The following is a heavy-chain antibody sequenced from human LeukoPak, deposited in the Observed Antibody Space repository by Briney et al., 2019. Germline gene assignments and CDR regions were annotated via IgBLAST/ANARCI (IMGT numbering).Heavy chain of an antibody. D-gene: IGHD3-3*01. J-gene: IGHJ4*02. CDR1: GGSISSGGYY. CDR3: ARGADYDFWSGNPGGFDY. Sequence: SSETLSLTCTVSGGSISSGGYYWSWIRQHPGKGLEWIGYIYYSGSTYYTQSLKSRVTISVDKSKNQFSLKLSSVTAADTAVYYCARGADYDFWSGNPGGFDYWGQGTLVTVSS. V-gene: IGHV4-31*03. CDR2: IYYSGST.